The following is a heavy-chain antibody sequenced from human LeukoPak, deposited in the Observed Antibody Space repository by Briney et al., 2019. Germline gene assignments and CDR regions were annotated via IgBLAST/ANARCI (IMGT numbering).Heavy chain of an antibody. Sequence: QTGGSLRLSCAASGFTFSSYGMHWVRQAPGKGLEWVAFIRYDGSNKYYADSVKGRFTIPRDNSKNTLYLQMNSLRAEDTAVYYCAKGPVLGWYDRLEYYWGQGTLVTVSS. CDR2: IRYDGSNK. V-gene: IGHV3-30*02. D-gene: IGHD6-19*01. CDR1: GFTFSSYG. J-gene: IGHJ4*02. CDR3: AKGPVLGWYDRLEYY.